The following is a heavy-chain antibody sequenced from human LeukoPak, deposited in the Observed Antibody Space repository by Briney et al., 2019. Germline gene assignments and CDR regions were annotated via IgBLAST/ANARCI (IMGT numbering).Heavy chain of an antibody. CDR3: AAVCSSTSCSRVRGYDYEFDY. CDR2: IIPIFCTA. CDR1: GGTFSSYA. J-gene: IGHJ4*02. D-gene: IGHD2-2*01. Sequence: SVKVSCKASGGTFSSYAISWVRQAPGQGLEWMGGIIPIFCTANYAQKFQGRVTITTDESTSTAYMELSSLRSEDTAVYYCAAVCSSTSCSRVRGYDYEFDYWGQGTLVTVSS. V-gene: IGHV1-69*05.